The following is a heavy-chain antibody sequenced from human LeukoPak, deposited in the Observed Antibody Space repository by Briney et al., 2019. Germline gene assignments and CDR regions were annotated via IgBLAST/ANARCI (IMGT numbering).Heavy chain of an antibody. J-gene: IGHJ4*02. CDR2: IRYDGSNK. CDR1: GFTFSSYG. D-gene: IGHD2-2*01. Sequence: GSLRLSCAASGFTFSSYGMHWVRQAPGKGLEWVAFIRYDGSNKYYADSVKGRFTISRDNAKNSLYLQMNSLRAEDTAVYYCARDLYQLPLPDYWGQGTLVTVSS. V-gene: IGHV3-30*02. CDR3: ARDLYQLPLPDY.